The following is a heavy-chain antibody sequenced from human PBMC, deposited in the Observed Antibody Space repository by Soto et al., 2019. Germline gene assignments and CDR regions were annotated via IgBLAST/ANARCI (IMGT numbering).Heavy chain of an antibody. Sequence: GGSLRLSCAASGFTFSSYAMHWVRQAPGKGLEWVAVISYDGSNKYYADSVKGRFTISRDNSKNTLYLQMNSLRAEDTAVYYCARATAYSDFDYWGQGTLVTVSS. CDR2: ISYDGSNK. D-gene: IGHD2-15*01. J-gene: IGHJ4*02. CDR1: GFTFSSYA. V-gene: IGHV3-30-3*01. CDR3: ARATAYSDFDY.